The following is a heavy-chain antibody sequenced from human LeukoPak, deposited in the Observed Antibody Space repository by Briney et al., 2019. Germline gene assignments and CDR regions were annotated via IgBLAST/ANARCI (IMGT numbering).Heavy chain of an antibody. J-gene: IGHJ6*02. CDR2: INHSGST. Sequence: SETLSLTCAVYGGSFSGYYWSWIRQPPGKGLERIGEINHSGSTNYNPSLKSRVTISLDTSKSQFSLKLSSVTAADTAVYYCAKGLGFCSGGSCYSHYYYYGMDVWGQGTTVTVSS. D-gene: IGHD2-15*01. CDR1: GGSFSGYY. V-gene: IGHV4-34*01. CDR3: AKGLGFCSGGSCYSHYYYYGMDV.